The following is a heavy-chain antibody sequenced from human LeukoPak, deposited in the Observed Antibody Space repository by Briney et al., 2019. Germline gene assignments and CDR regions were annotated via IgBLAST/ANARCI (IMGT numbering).Heavy chain of an antibody. CDR2: INAYNGNT. D-gene: IGHD1-1*01. CDR1: GYIFTSYG. Sequence: ASVKVSCKASGYIFTSYGISWVRQAPGQGLEWMGWINAYNGNTNYAQKLQGRVTMTTDTSTSTAYMGLRSLRSDDTAVYYCARDYNWNVDYWGQGTLVTVFS. CDR3: ARDYNWNVDY. V-gene: IGHV1-18*04. J-gene: IGHJ4*02.